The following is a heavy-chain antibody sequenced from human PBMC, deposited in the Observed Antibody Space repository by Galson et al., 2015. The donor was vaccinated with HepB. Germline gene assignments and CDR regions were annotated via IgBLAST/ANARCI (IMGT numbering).Heavy chain of an antibody. Sequence: SVKVSCKASGGTFSSYAISWVRQAPGQGLEWMGRIIPILGIANYAQKFQGRVTITADKSTSTAYMELSSLRSEDTAVYYCARGKEDYGDYVGSGAFGYWGQGTLVTVSS. CDR3: ARGKEDYGDYVGSGAFGY. CDR1: GGTFSSYA. CDR2: IIPILGIA. V-gene: IGHV1-69*04. J-gene: IGHJ4*02. D-gene: IGHD4-17*01.